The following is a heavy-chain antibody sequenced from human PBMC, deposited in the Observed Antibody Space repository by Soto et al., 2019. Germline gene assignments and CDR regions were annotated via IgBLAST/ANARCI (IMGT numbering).Heavy chain of an antibody. D-gene: IGHD6-19*01. CDR3: ARSGSSGWYGDYYYGMDV. CDR1: GYTFTSYD. J-gene: IGHJ6*02. V-gene: IGHV1-8*01. CDR2: MNLNSGNT. Sequence: ASVKVSCKASGYTFTSYDINWVRQATGQGLEWMGWMNLNSGNTVYAQKFQGRVTMTRNTSISTAYMELSSLRSEDTAVYYCARSGSSGWYGDYYYGMDVWGQGTTVTVSS.